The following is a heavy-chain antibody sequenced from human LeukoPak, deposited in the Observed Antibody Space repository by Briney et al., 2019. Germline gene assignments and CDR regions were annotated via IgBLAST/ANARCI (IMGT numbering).Heavy chain of an antibody. D-gene: IGHD5-18*01. V-gene: IGHV3-7*01. J-gene: IGHJ4*02. CDR3: ARQGQLAYYFDY. Sequence: GRSLRLSCVASGFTFSSHWMTWVRQAPGKGLEWVANIKHDGTEKYNVDSVKGRFTIFRDNAKNSLYLLMNSLRAEDTAVYYCARQGQLAYYFDYWGQGTLVTVSS. CDR2: IKHDGTEK. CDR1: GFTFSSHW.